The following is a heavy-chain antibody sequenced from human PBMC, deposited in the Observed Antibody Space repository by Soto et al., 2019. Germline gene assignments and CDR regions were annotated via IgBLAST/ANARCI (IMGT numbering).Heavy chain of an antibody. CDR1: GFSVSSNY. Sequence: GVSLRLSCATSGFSVSSNYLSWVLQAPGKGLEWVSVHYSGGSTYYADSVQGRFTISRDKSNNTLYLQMRRVRAEDTAVYFCARHRHPRGTVGATSPLDPWGQGTQVTVSS. CDR3: ARHRHPRGTVGATSPLDP. CDR2: HYSGGST. D-gene: IGHD1-26*01. V-gene: IGHV3-53*01. J-gene: IGHJ5*02.